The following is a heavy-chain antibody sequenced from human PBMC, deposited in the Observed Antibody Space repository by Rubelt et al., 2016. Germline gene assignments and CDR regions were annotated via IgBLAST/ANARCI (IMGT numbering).Heavy chain of an antibody. V-gene: IGHV4-34*01. CDR1: GGSFSGYY. Sequence: QVQLQQWGAGLLKPSENLSLTCAVYGGSFSGYYWSWIRQPPGKGLEWIGEINHSGSTNYNPSNKSSITISVDTYKNQSSLKLGSVTAADTAVYYCARGVAAAGSSYYYGMDVWGRGTTVTVSS. D-gene: IGHD6-13*01. CDR2: INHSGST. CDR3: ARGVAAAGSSYYYGMDV. J-gene: IGHJ6*02.